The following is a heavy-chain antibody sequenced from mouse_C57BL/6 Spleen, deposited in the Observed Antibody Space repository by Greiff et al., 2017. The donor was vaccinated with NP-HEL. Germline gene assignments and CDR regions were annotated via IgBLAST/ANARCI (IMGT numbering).Heavy chain of an antibody. Sequence: VQLQQPGAELVKPGASVKMSCKASGYTFTSYWITWVKQRPGQGLEWIGDIYPGSGSTNYNEKFKSKATLTVDTSSSTAYMQLSSLTSEDSAVYYCAKGGYGSSSMDYWGQGTSVTVSS. CDR3: AKGGYGSSSMDY. CDR2: IYPGSGST. CDR1: GYTFTSYW. J-gene: IGHJ4*01. D-gene: IGHD1-1*01. V-gene: IGHV1-55*01.